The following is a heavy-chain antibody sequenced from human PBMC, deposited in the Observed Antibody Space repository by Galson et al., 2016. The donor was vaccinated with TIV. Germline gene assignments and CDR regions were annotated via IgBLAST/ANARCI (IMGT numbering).Heavy chain of an antibody. D-gene: IGHD1-7*01. Sequence: SLRLSCAASGFTVSRNYMSWVRQAPGKGLEWVSIIYTGGNTYYADSVEGRFTMSRDTSMNTVYLRMDSLRAKDTAIYYCARDNNWNYANDAFDLWGQGTMVTVSS. CDR3: ARDNNWNYANDAFDL. J-gene: IGHJ3*01. V-gene: IGHV3-53*01. CDR1: GFTVSRNY. CDR2: IYTGGNT.